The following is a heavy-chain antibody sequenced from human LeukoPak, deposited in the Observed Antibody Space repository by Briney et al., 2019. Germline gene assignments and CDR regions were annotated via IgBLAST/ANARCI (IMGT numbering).Heavy chain of an antibody. D-gene: IGHD5-12*01. Sequence: GGSLRLSCAASGFTFSSYAMSWVRQAPGKGLEWVSAISGSSGSTYYADSVKGRFTISRDNSKNTLYLQMNSLRAEDTAVYHCANGYGSSPFYYWGQGTLVTVSS. V-gene: IGHV3-23*01. CDR2: ISGSSGST. CDR3: ANGYGSSPFYY. CDR1: GFTFSSYA. J-gene: IGHJ4*02.